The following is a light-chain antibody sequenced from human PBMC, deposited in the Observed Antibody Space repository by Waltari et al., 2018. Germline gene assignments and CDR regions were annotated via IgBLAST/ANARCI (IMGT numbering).Light chain of an antibody. V-gene: IGKV1-6*01. CDR1: QNIYSN. CDR2: AAS. J-gene: IGKJ2*03. CDR3: QHYYDNPYS. Sequence: IQMTQSPSALSSSVGDRVTISCRARQNIYSNLAWYQQKPGKAPKLLIYAASSLQSGIPSRFSGSGSWTDFTLTISSLQPEDSAAYYCQHYYDNPYSFGQGTKVEIK.